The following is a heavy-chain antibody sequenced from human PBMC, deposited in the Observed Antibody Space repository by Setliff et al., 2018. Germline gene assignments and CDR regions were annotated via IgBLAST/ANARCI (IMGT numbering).Heavy chain of an antibody. J-gene: IGHJ4*02. CDR2: IFYSGST. Sequence: SETLSLTCSVSGGSISGYYWSWIRQPAGKGLEWIGYIFYSGSTNYNPSLKSRLTISVDTSKNQFSLKLSSVTAADTAVYYCARHGLQFLEWLSAFDYWGQGTQVTVSS. CDR1: GGSISGYY. CDR3: ARHGLQFLEWLSAFDY. D-gene: IGHD3-3*01. V-gene: IGHV4-59*08.